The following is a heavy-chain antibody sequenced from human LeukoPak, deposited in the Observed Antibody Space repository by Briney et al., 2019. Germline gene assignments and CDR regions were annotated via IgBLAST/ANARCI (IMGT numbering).Heavy chain of an antibody. CDR2: ISGSGGST. V-gene: IGHV3-23*01. Sequence: GGSLRLSCAASGFTFSSYSMNWVRQAPGKGLEWVSAISGSGGSTYYAASVKGRFTISRDNSKNTLYLQMNSLRAEDTAVYYCAKDFPNSSSWYLPGAFDIWGQGTMVTVSS. CDR3: AKDFPNSSSWYLPGAFDI. J-gene: IGHJ3*02. D-gene: IGHD6-13*01. CDR1: GFTFSSYS.